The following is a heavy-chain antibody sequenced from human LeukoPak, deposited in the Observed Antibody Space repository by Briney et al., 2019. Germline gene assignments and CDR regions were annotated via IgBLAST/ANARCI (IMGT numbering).Heavy chain of an antibody. CDR3: ARPLTTSGWYFDL. D-gene: IGHD1-14*01. V-gene: IGHV1-2*02. J-gene: IGHJ2*01. Sequence: ASVKVSCKASGYTFTGFYIHWVRQAPGQGLEWMGWINPNSGGTNYAQKFQDRVTMTRDTSISTAYMGLSSLRSDDTAIYYCARPLTTSGWYFDLWGRGTLVTVSS. CDR2: INPNSGGT. CDR1: GYTFTGFY.